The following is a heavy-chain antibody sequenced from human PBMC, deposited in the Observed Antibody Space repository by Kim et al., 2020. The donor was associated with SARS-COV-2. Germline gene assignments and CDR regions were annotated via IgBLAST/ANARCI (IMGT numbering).Heavy chain of an antibody. J-gene: IGHJ6*02. CDR3: ARERVETPTIPTYYYYYGMDV. D-gene: IGHD1-1*01. CDR1: GFTFSDYY. V-gene: IGHV3-11*01. Sequence: GGSLRLSCAASGFTFSDYYMTWIRQAPGKGLEWVSYSSSSGITIYYADSVKGRFTISRDNAKNSLYLQMNSLRIEDTAVYYCARERVETPTIPTYYYYYGMDVWGQGTTVTVSS. CDR2: SSSSGITI.